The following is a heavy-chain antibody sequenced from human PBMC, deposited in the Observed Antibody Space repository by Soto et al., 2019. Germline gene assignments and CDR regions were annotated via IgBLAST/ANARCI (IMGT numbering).Heavy chain of an antibody. V-gene: IGHV3-30*18. CDR3: AKGNEGGVGAYFDY. D-gene: IGHD1-26*01. CDR2: ISYDGSNK. CDR1: GFTFSSCG. J-gene: IGHJ4*02. Sequence: QVQLVDSGGGVVQPGRSLRLSCAASGFTFSSCGMHWVRQAPGKGLEWVAVISYDGSNKYYADSVKGRFTISRDNSKNTLYLQMNSLRAEDTAVYYCAKGNEGGVGAYFDYWGQGTLVTVSS.